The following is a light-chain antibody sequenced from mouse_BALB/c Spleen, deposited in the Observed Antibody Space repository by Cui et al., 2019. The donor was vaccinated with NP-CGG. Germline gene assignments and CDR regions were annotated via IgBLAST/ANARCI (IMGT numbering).Light chain of an antibody. CDR3: ALWYSNHWV. CDR1: TGDVTTSNY. Sequence: QAVVTQESALTTSPGETVTLTCRSSTGDVTTSNYANWVQEKPDHLFTGLIGGTNNRVPGVPARFSGSLIGDKAALIITGAQAEDEAIYFCALWYSNHWVFGGGTKLTVL. CDR2: GTN. J-gene: IGLJ1*01. V-gene: IGLV1*01.